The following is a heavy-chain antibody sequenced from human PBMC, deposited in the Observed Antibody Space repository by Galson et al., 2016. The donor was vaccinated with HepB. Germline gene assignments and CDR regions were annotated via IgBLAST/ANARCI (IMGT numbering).Heavy chain of an antibody. Sequence: TLSLTCTVSGGSISSVNYYWCWIRQHPGKGLEWIGYIFYSWTTHYNPSLQGRVTISMDTSKNPFSLKLNSMTAEDTAVYYCARTAGDCGGDCSWFDPWGQGTLVTVSS. D-gene: IGHD2-21*02. V-gene: IGHV4-31*03. J-gene: IGHJ5*01. CDR1: GGSISSVNYY. CDR2: IFYSWTT. CDR3: ARTAGDCGGDCSWFDP.